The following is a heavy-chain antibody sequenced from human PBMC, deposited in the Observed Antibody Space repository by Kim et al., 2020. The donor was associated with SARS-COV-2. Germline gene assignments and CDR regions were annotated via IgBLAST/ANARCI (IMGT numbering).Heavy chain of an antibody. D-gene: IGHD5-12*01. V-gene: IGHV4-4*02. CDR2: ISHSGNT. CDR3: ARVGYERGGYDWFDP. CDR1: GGSISSGTW. J-gene: IGHJ5*02. Sequence: SETLSLTCGVSGGSISSGTWWSWVRQPPGKGLEWIGEISHSGNTNYNPSLRSRVTISVDKSKNQFSLRLNSVTAADTAVYYCARVGYERGGYDWFDPWG.